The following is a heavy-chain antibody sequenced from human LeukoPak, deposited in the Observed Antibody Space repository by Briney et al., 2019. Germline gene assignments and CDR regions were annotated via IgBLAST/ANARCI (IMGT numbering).Heavy chain of an antibody. Sequence: GGSLRPSCAASGFIFSNYWMSWVHQAPGKGLEWVANIKQDGSEKFYVDSVKGRFTISRDNAKNSLYLQMNSLRAEDTAVYYCARDWGIGDYWGQGTLVTVSS. J-gene: IGHJ4*02. CDR3: ARDWGIGDY. D-gene: IGHD3-16*01. V-gene: IGHV3-7*01. CDR2: IKQDGSEK. CDR1: GFIFSNYW.